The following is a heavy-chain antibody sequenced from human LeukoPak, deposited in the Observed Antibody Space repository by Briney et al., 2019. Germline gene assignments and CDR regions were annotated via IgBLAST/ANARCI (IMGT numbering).Heavy chain of an antibody. D-gene: IGHD3-22*01. CDR3: AKDHIVVVITVPDY. V-gene: IGHV3-30*18. CDR2: ISYDGSNK. Sequence: PGGSLRLSCAASGFTFSSYGMHWVRQAPGKGLEWVAVISYDGSNKYYADSVKGRFTISRDNSKNTLYLQMNSLRAEDTAVYYCAKDHIVVVITVPDYWGQGTLVTVSS. J-gene: IGHJ4*02. CDR1: GFTFSSYG.